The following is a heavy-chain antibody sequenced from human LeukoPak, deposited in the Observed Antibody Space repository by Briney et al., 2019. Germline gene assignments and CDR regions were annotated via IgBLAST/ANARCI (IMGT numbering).Heavy chain of an antibody. D-gene: IGHD4-17*01. CDR3: ANEIRPNDY. Sequence: GGSLRLSCAASGFTFSSYAMSWVRQAPGKGLEWVSSISISGGTTYYADSVKGRFTISRENSKSTLYLQMNNLRADDTAVYYCANEIRPNDYWGQGTLVTVSS. J-gene: IGHJ4*02. V-gene: IGHV3-23*01. CDR1: GFTFSSYA. CDR2: ISISGGTT.